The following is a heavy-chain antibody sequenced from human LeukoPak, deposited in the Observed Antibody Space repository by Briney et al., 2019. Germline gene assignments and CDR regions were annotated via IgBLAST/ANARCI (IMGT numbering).Heavy chain of an antibody. J-gene: IGHJ6*02. D-gene: IGHD3-3*01. Sequence: GGSLRLSSAASGFTFSSYGMHWVRQAPGKGREWVSDIWCDGSNKYYADSVKGRFTISRDNSKNTLYLQMNSLRAEDTAVYYCARDGGSGEWPYYYDGMDVWGQGTTVTVSS. CDR1: GFTFSSYG. V-gene: IGHV3-33*01. CDR2: IWCDGSNK. CDR3: ARDGGSGEWPYYYDGMDV.